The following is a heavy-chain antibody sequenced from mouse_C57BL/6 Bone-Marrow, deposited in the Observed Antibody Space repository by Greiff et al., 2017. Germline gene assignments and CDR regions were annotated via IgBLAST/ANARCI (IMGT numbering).Heavy chain of an antibody. Sequence: DVKLQESGPELVKPGASVKIPCKASGYTFTDYNMDWVKQSHGKSLEWIGDINPNNGGTIYNQKFKGKATLTVDKSSSTAYMELRSLTSEDTAVYYCARDDDGYFDYWGQGTTLTVSS. CDR3: ARDDDGYFDY. D-gene: IGHD2-3*01. V-gene: IGHV1-18*01. CDR2: INPNNGGT. CDR1: GYTFTDYN. J-gene: IGHJ2*01.